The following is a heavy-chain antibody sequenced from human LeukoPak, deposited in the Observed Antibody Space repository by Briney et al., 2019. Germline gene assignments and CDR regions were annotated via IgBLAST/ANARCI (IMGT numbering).Heavy chain of an antibody. D-gene: IGHD6-19*01. CDR2: IWYDGSNK. V-gene: IGHV3-33*06. J-gene: IGHJ4*02. CDR1: GFTFSRYG. Sequence: GSLRLSCAASGFTFSRYGMHWVRQAPGKGLEWVAVIWYDGSNKYYADSVKGRFTISRDNSKNTLYLQMNSLRAEDTAVYYCAKELGSGWSLRGLDYWGQGTLVTVSS. CDR3: AKELGSGWSLRGLDY.